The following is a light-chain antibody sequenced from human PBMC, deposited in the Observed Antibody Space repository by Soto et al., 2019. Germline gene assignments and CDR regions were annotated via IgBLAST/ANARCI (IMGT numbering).Light chain of an antibody. CDR1: QGISSF. J-gene: IGKJ1*01. Sequence: IQLTQSPSSLSASVGDSVTITCRASQGISSFLAWYQQKPGKAPKLLIYAASTLQSGVPSRFSGSGSGTEFTLTISSLQPDDFATYYCQHYNSYSEAFGQGTKVDI. CDR2: AAS. CDR3: QHYNSYSEA. V-gene: IGKV1-9*01.